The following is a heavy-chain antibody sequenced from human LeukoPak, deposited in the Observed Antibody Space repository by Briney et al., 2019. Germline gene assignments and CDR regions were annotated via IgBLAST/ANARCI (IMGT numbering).Heavy chain of an antibody. Sequence: SVKVSCKASGGTFSSYAISRVRQAPGQGLEWMGGIIPIFGTANYAQKFQGRVTITADESTSTAYMELSSLRSEDTAAYYCARDRYCSSTSCYGGNWFDPWGQGTLVTVSS. V-gene: IGHV1-69*13. J-gene: IGHJ5*02. CDR1: GGTFSSYA. D-gene: IGHD2-2*01. CDR3: ARDRYCSSTSCYGGNWFDP. CDR2: IIPIFGTA.